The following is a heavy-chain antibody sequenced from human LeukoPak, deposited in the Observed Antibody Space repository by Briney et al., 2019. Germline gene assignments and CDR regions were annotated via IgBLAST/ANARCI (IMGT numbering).Heavy chain of an antibody. CDR1: GGSISSYY. CDR2: IYYGGST. Sequence: SETLSLTCTVSGGSISSYYWSWIRQPPGKGLEWIGYIYYGGSTNYNPSLKSRVTISVDTSKNQFSLKLSSVTAADTAVYYCARGFEKFDYWGQGTLVTVSS. J-gene: IGHJ4*02. V-gene: IGHV4-59*01. CDR3: ARGFEKFDY.